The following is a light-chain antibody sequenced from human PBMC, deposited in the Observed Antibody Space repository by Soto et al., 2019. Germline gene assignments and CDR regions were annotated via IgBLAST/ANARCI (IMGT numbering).Light chain of an antibody. CDR1: QSISSW. J-gene: IGKJ5*01. CDR2: DAS. CDR3: QQYNSYSIT. V-gene: IGKV1-5*01. Sequence: DIQMTQSPSTLSASLGDRVTITCRASQSISSWLAWYQQKPGKAPKLLIYDASSLESGVPSRFSGSGSGTEFTLTISSLQPDDFATYYCQQYNSYSITFGQVTRLEIK.